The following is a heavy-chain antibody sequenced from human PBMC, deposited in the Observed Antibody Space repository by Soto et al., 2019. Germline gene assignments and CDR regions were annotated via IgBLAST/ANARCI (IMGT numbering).Heavy chain of an antibody. V-gene: IGHV3-30-3*01. J-gene: IGHJ4*02. CDR3: ARDQRYSSSWYSLFDY. Sequence: GGSLRLSCAASGFTFSSYAMHWVRQAPGKGLEWVAVISYDGSNKYYADSVKGRFTISRDNSKNTLYLQMNSLRAEDTAVYYCARDQRYSSSWYSLFDYWGQGTLVTVSS. D-gene: IGHD6-13*01. CDR1: GFTFSSYA. CDR2: ISYDGSNK.